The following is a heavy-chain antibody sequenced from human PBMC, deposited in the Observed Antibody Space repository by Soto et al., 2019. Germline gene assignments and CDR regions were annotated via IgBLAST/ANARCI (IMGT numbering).Heavy chain of an antibody. CDR2: IYYSGST. CDR1: GGSISSSSYY. Sequence: SETLSLTCTVSGGSISSSSYYWGWIRQPPGKGLEWIGSIYYSGSTYYNPSLKSRVTISVDTSKNQFSLKLSSVTAADTAVYYCARHDIVVVVAATRAFDIWGQGTMVTVSS. CDR3: ARHDIVVVVAATRAFDI. D-gene: IGHD2-15*01. V-gene: IGHV4-39*01. J-gene: IGHJ3*02.